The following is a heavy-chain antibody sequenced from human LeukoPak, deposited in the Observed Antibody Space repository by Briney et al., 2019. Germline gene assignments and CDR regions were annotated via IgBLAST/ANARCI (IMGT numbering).Heavy chain of an antibody. D-gene: IGHD3-22*01. Sequence: GASLRLSRAASGFSFDVYMTSWVRHTPGKGRECVSGINWNGGRKGYADSVKGRFTISRDNAKNSLYLQMNSLRAEDTALYYCARVRDYYDSSGYIDYWGQGTLVTVSS. CDR1: GFSFDVYM. CDR3: ARVRDYYDSSGYIDY. J-gene: IGHJ4*02. CDR2: INWNGGRK. V-gene: IGHV3-20*04.